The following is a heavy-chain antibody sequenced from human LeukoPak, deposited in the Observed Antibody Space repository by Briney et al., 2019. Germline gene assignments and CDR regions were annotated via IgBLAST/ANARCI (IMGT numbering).Heavy chain of an antibody. V-gene: IGHV3-20*04. J-gene: IGHJ5*02. D-gene: IGHD5-18*01. CDR1: GFSLENHG. CDR2: INWDGGGT. Sequence: GGSLRLSCAASGFSLENHGMTWVRQRPGKGLEWVADINWDGGGTNYADSVKGRFTISRDNAKNSLYLQMDSLGVDDAALYYCARGKWIQLWLFDLWGQGTLVTVSS. CDR3: ARGKWIQLWLFDL.